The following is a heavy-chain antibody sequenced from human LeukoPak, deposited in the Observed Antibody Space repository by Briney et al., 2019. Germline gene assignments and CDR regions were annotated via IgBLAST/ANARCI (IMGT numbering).Heavy chain of an antibody. V-gene: IGHV3-23*01. D-gene: IGHD2-8*02. CDR1: GFTFNIYA. Sequence: GGSLRLSCAASGFTFNIYAMSWVRQAPGKGLEWVSVITGSGGNTFYADSVKGRFTISRDNSKNTLYLQMNSLRVEDTAVYYCATYRQVLLPFESWGQGTLVTVSS. J-gene: IGHJ4*02. CDR2: ITGSGGNT. CDR3: ATYRQVLLPFES.